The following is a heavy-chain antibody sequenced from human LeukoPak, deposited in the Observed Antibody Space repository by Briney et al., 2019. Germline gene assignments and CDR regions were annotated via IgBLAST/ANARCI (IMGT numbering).Heavy chain of an antibody. CDR2: IYYSGST. V-gene: IGHV4-31*03. Sequence: SETLSLTCTVSGGSISSVGYYWSWIRQHPGKGLEWIGYIYYSGSTYYNPSLKSRVTISVDTSKNQFSLKLSSVTAADTAVYYCARDQGYYFDYWGQGTLVTVSS. CDR1: GGSISSVGYY. J-gene: IGHJ4*02. CDR3: ARDQGYYFDY.